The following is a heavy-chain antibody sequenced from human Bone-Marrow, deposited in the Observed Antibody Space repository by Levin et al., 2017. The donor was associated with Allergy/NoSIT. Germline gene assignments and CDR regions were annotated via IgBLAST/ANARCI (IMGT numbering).Heavy chain of an antibody. D-gene: IGHD2-15*01. J-gene: IGHJ4*02. V-gene: IGHV1-18*01. CDR1: GYTFTSYG. CDR3: ARDHCSGGSCSLGLDY. CDR2: ISAYNGNT. Sequence: PGASVKVSCKASGYTFTSYGISWVRQAPGQGLEWMGWISAYNGNTNYAQKLQGRVTMTTDTSTSTAYMELRSLRSDDTAVYYCARDHCSGGSCSLGLDYWGQGTLVTVSS.